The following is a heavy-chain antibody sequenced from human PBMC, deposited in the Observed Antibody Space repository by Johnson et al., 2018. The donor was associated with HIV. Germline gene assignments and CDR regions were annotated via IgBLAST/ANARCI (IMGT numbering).Heavy chain of an antibody. CDR1: GFTFSRYW. Sequence: VQLVESGGGLVQPGGSLRLSCVASGFTFSRYWMSWVRQAPGKGLEWVANIKQDGSEKYYVDSVKGRFTISRDNAKNSLYLQMNSLRAEDTAMYYCARGSLIVIVSDAFDIWGQGTMVTASA. J-gene: IGHJ3*02. CDR3: ARGSLIVIVSDAFDI. CDR2: IKQDGSEK. V-gene: IGHV3-7*01. D-gene: IGHD3-16*02.